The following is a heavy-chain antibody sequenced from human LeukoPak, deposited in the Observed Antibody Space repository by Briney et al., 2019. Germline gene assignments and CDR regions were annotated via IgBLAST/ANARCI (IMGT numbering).Heavy chain of an antibody. CDR1: GSSISSSSYY. Sequence: PSETLSLTCTVSGSSISSSSYYWGWIRQPPGKGLEWIGSIYYSGSTYYNPSLKSRVTISVDTSKNQFSLKLSSVTAADTAVYYCASGYYSGYVGSSFDYWGQGTLVTVSS. V-gene: IGHV4-39*01. D-gene: IGHD5-12*01. CDR3: ASGYYSGYVGSSFDY. J-gene: IGHJ4*02. CDR2: IYYSGST.